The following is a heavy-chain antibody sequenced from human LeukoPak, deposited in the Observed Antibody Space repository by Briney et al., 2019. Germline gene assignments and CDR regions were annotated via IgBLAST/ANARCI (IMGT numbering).Heavy chain of an antibody. CDR2: ISSNGGST. D-gene: IGHD1-26*01. CDR3: ARVRSWGSYYWSDP. CDR1: GFTFSSYA. Sequence: GGSLRLSCAASGFTFSSYAMHWVRQAPGKGLEYVSAISSNGGSTYYANSVKGRFTISRDNSKNTLYLQMGSLRAEDMAVYYCARVRSWGSYYWSDPWGQGTLVTVSS. J-gene: IGHJ5*02. V-gene: IGHV3-64*01.